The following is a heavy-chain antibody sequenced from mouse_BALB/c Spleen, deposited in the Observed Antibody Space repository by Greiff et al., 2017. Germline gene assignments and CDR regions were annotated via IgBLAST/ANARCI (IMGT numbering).Heavy chain of an antibody. Sequence: EVQLVESGPSLVKPSQTLSLTCSVTGDSITSGYWNWIRKFPGNKLEYMGYISYSGSTYYNPSLKSRISITRDTSKNQYYLQLNSVTTEDTATYYCARWGYYGSSYNWYFDVWGAGTTVTVSS. V-gene: IGHV3-8*02. J-gene: IGHJ1*01. CDR2: ISYSGST. CDR1: GDSITSGY. CDR3: ARWGYYGSSYNWYFDV. D-gene: IGHD1-1*01.